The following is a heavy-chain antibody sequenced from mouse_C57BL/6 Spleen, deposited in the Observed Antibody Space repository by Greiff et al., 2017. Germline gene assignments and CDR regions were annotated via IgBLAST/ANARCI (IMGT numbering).Heavy chain of an antibody. V-gene: IGHV5-4*01. Sequence: EVQLVESGGGLVKPGGSLKLSCAASGFTFSSYAMSWVRQTPEKRLEWVATISDGGSYTYYPDNVKGRFTISRDNAKNNLYLQMSHLQSEDTAMYYCGRDPFYGSSHYFDDWGQGTTLTVSA. CDR1: GFTFSSYA. J-gene: IGHJ2*01. CDR3: GRDPFYGSSHYFDD. CDR2: ISDGGSYT. D-gene: IGHD1-1*01.